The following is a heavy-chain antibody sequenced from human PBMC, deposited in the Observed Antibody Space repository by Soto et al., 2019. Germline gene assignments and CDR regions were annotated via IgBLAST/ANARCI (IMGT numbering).Heavy chain of an antibody. Sequence: QVQLQESGPGLVKPSQTLSLTCTVSGGSISSGGYYWSWIRQHPGKGLEWIGYIYYTGSTYYNPSLKSRVTISVDASKNQFSLKLRSVTAADTAVYYCATVEDCGGDCPIEAFEIWGQGTMVTVSA. D-gene: IGHD2-21*02. CDR1: GGSISSGGYY. CDR2: IYYTGST. J-gene: IGHJ3*02. CDR3: ATVEDCGGDCPIEAFEI. V-gene: IGHV4-31*03.